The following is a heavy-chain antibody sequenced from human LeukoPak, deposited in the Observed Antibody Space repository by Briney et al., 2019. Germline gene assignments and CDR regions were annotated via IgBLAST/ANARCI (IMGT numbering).Heavy chain of an antibody. J-gene: IGHJ4*02. D-gene: IGHD2-8*01. Sequence: GASVKVSCKASGYTFISYYMHWVRQAAGQGLEWVGMINPTGGSTSYAQNFQGRVTMTRDTSTSTVFMELSSLRCEDTAVYYCARGAPRSHGYFDFWGQGTLVTVSS. CDR2: INPTGGST. V-gene: IGHV1-46*01. CDR3: ARGAPRSHGYFDF. CDR1: GYTFISYY.